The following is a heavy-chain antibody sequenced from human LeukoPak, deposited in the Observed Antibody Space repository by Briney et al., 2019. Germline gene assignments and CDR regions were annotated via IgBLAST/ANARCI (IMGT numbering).Heavy chain of an antibody. V-gene: IGHV3-23*01. CDR2: ITGSGGTT. CDR1: VFTFTSHA. J-gene: IGHJ5*02. Sequence: GGSLRLSCAASVFTFTSHAMTWVHQAPGKGLEWVSTITGSGGTTVYADSVKGRFTISRDNAKNSLFLQMNSLRAEDTAVYYCALYYSGRGSNRWFDPWGQGTLVTVSS. CDR3: ALYYSGRGSNRWFDP. D-gene: IGHD3-10*01.